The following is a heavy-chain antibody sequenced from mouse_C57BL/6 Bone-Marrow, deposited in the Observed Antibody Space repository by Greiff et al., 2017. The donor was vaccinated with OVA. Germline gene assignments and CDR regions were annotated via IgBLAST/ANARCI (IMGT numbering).Heavy chain of an antibody. J-gene: IGHJ1*03. Sequence: VQLQQPGAELVKPGASVKLSCKASGYTFTSYWMHWVKQRPGQGLEWIGMIHPNSGSTNYNEKFKSKATLTVDKSSSTAYMQLSSLTSEDSAVYFCARHWAYWYFDVWGTGTTVTVSS. D-gene: IGHD4-1*01. CDR1: GYTFTSYW. CDR2: IHPNSGST. V-gene: IGHV1-64*01. CDR3: ARHWAYWYFDV.